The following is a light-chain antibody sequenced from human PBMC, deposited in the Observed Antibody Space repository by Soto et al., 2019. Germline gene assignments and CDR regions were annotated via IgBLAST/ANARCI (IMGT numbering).Light chain of an antibody. V-gene: IGKV1-5*03. J-gene: IGKJ1*01. Sequence: DIPMTQSPSTLSASVGDRVTITCRASQRISNWLAWYQQKPGQAPKFLIYRASSLESGVPSRFSGSGSGTEFTLTISSLQPDDFATYYCQQYSSYPWTFGQGTKVEI. CDR2: RAS. CDR3: QQYSSYPWT. CDR1: QRISNW.